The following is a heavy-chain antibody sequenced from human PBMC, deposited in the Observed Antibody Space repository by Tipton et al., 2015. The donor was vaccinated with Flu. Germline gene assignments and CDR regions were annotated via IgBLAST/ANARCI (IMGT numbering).Heavy chain of an antibody. CDR2: ISYDGSNK. CDR1: GFTFSSYG. D-gene: IGHD4-17*01. Sequence: VQLVQSGGGVVQPGRSLRLSCAASGFTFSSYGMHWVRQAPGKGLEWVAVISYDGSNKYYADSVKGRFTISRDNSKNTLYLQMNSLRAEDTAVYYCAKDSSDYGDYVNDYWGQGTLVTVSS. J-gene: IGHJ4*02. V-gene: IGHV3-30*18. CDR3: AKDSSDYGDYVNDY.